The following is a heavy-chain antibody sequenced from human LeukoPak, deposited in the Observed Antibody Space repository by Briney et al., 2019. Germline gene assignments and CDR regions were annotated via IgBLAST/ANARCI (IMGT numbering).Heavy chain of an antibody. CDR3: AKDMIYGSGSYYNPIFDY. J-gene: IGHJ4*02. CDR1: GFTFSSYA. Sequence: PGGSLRLSCAASGFTFSSYAMSWVRQAPGKGLEWVSAISGSGGSTYYADSVKGRLTISRDNSKNTLYLQMNSRRAEDTAVYYCAKDMIYGSGSYYNPIFDYWGQGTLVTVSS. V-gene: IGHV3-23*01. D-gene: IGHD3-10*01. CDR2: ISGSGGST.